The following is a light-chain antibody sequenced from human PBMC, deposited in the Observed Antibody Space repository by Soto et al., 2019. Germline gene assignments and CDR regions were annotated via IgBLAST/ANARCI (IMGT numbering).Light chain of an antibody. CDR3: QQYDGLPPYT. CDR1: QDIKDF. Sequence: DIQMTQSPSSLSASVGDRVTITCQASQDIKDFLNWYQQKPGKAPKLLIYDASNLEPGVPSRFSGRGSGTDFTFTIASLQPEDIATYYCQQYDGLPPYTFGQGTKL. CDR2: DAS. J-gene: IGKJ2*01. V-gene: IGKV1-33*01.